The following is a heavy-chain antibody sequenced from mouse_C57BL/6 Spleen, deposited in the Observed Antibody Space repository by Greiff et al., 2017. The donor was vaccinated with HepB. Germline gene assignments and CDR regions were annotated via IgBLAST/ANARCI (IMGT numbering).Heavy chain of an antibody. CDR1: GYTFTSYW. J-gene: IGHJ2*01. Sequence: VQLQQSGTELVKPGASVKLSCKASGYTFTSYWMHWVKQRPGPGLEWIGNINPSNGGTNYNEKFKSKATLTVDKSSSTAYMQRSSLTSEDSAVYYCARKVSYYGNSDLDYWGQGTTLTVSS. V-gene: IGHV1-53*01. CDR3: ARKVSYYGNSDLDY. CDR2: INPSNGGT. D-gene: IGHD2-1*01.